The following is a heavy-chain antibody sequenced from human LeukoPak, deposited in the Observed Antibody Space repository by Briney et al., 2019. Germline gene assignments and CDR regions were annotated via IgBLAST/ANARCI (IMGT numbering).Heavy chain of an antibody. CDR1: GFTFSSYA. CDR3: AKFPPIVVVPAAIAVFDY. J-gene: IGHJ4*02. Sequence: GGSLRLSCAASGFTFSSYAMSWVRQAPGKGLEWVSAISGSGGSTYYADSVKGRFAIDRDNSKNTLYLQINSLRAEDTAVYYCAKFPPIVVVPAAIAVFDYWGQGTLVTVSS. CDR2: ISGSGGST. V-gene: IGHV3-23*01. D-gene: IGHD2-2*01.